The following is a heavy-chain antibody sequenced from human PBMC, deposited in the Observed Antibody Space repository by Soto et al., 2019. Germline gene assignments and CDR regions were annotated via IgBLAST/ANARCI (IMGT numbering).Heavy chain of an antibody. Sequence: PSETLSLTCTVSGDSISNYYWTWIRQPPGKGLEWIGCFYNSGNTNYNPSLKSRVTISVDTSNNQFSLRVNSVTAADTAVYYCASTKKWLVFDDWGQGSLVTVSS. CDR2: FYNSGNT. V-gene: IGHV4-59*01. D-gene: IGHD6-19*01. CDR1: GDSISNYY. CDR3: ASTKKWLVFDD. J-gene: IGHJ4*02.